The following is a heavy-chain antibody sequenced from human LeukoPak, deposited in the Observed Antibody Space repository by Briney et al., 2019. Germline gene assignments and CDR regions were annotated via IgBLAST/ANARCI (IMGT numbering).Heavy chain of an antibody. CDR3: ARDDCDLVGATCWFDP. D-gene: IGHD1-26*01. V-gene: IGHV6-1*01. Sequence: SQTLSLTCAISGDSVSSNSAAWNWIRQSPSRGLEWLGRTYYRSKWYNDYAVSVKSRITINPDTSKNQFSLQLNSVTPEDTAVYYCARDDCDLVGATCWFDPWGQGTLVTVSS. CDR2: TYYRSKWYN. J-gene: IGHJ5*02. CDR1: GDSVSSNSAA.